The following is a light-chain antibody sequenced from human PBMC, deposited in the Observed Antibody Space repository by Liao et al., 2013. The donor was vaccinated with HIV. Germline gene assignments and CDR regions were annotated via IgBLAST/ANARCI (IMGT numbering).Light chain of an antibody. CDR1: QLGNILENKY. Sequence: SYGLTQPPSVSVSPGQTATITCYGDQLGNILENKYLHWYQQKPGQPPMLVLYQDTKRPSGIPERFSGSNPGYAAILTISGVEAGDEATYFCQVCESGGGHCVFGSGTEVTV. CDR3: QVCESGGGHCV. J-gene: IGLJ1*01. V-gene: IGLV3-1*01. CDR2: QDT.